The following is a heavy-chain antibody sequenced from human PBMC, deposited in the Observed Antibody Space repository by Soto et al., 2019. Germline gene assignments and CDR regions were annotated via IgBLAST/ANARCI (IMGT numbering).Heavy chain of an antibody. Sequence: QVQLVQSGAEVKKPGASVKVSCKASGYTFTSYYMHWVRQAPGQGLEWMGIINPSGGSTSYAQKFQGRVTMTRDTSTSTVYMELSSLRSEDTAVYYCARDTGDYAGFAWFDPWGQGTLVTVSS. CDR2: INPSGGST. J-gene: IGHJ5*02. CDR3: ARDTGDYAGFAWFDP. V-gene: IGHV1-46*01. CDR1: GYTFTSYY. D-gene: IGHD4-17*01.